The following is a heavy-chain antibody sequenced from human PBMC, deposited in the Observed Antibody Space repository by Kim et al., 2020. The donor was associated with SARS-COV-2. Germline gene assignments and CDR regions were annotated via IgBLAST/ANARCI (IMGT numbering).Heavy chain of an antibody. CDR3: TTDFSGSYYYYYYGMDV. D-gene: IGHD1-26*01. CDR1: GFTFSNAW. J-gene: IGHJ6*02. V-gene: IGHV3-15*01. Sequence: GGSLRLSCAASGFTFSNAWMSWVRQAPGKGLEWVGRIKSKTDGGTTDYAAPVKGRFTISRDDSKNTLYLQMNSLKTEDTAVYYCTTDFSGSYYYYYYGMDVWGQGTTVTVSS. CDR2: IKSKTDGGTT.